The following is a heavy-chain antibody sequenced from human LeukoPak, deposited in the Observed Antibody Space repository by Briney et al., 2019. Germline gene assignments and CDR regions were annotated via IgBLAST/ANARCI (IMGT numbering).Heavy chain of an antibody. CDR2: ISGGSNTI. J-gene: IGHJ3*02. V-gene: IGHV3-48*04. D-gene: IGHD2-15*01. Sequence: GGSLRLSCAASGFTFSSYSMNWVRQAPGKGLEWISYISGGSNTIYYADSVKGRFTISRDNAKNSLYLQMNSLRAEDTAVYYCARDPHEWWSNPYAFDIWGQGIMVTVSS. CDR3: ARDPHEWWSNPYAFDI. CDR1: GFTFSSYS.